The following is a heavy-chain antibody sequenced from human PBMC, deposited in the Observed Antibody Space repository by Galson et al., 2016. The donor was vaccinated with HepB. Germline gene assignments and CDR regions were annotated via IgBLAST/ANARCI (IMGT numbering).Heavy chain of an antibody. J-gene: IGHJ4*02. CDR2: ISYDGSDK. D-gene: IGHD4-17*01. CDR3: ALRPHDNGPTN. Sequence: SLRLSCAASGFTFGTYGMYWVRQAPGKGPDWVAFISYDGSDKSYADSVKGRFTISRDNSKNTLYLQMHSLRVEDTAVYYCALRPHDNGPTNWGQGTLVTVSS. V-gene: IGHV3-30*03. CDR1: GFTFGTYG.